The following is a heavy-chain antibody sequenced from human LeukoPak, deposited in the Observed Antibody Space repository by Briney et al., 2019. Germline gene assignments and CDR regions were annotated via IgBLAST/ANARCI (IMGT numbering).Heavy chain of an antibody. CDR1: GGSISSYY. CDR2: IYYSGST. J-gene: IGHJ4*02. V-gene: IGHV4-59*08. D-gene: IGHD2-2*01. Sequence: PSETLSLTCTVSGGSISSYYWSWIRQPPGKGLEWIGYIYYSGSTNYNPSLKSRVTISADTSKNQFSLKLSSVTAADTAVYYCARQNGIVVVPAARIDYWGQGTLVTVSS. CDR3: ARQNGIVVVPAARIDY.